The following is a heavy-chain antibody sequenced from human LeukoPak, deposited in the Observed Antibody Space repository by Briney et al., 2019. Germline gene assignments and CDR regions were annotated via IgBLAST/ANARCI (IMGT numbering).Heavy chain of an antibody. CDR2: ISYDAGKT. D-gene: IGHD3-10*01. J-gene: IGHJ4*02. CDR3: ARDRGRSATYFNY. Sequence: GGSLRLSCAASGFTFSNFAMHWVRQAPGKGLEWVAGISYDAGKTYYTDSVRGRFTISRDTSKNTLYLQMNGLRAEDTAVYYCARDRGRSATYFNYWGQGTLVTVSS. CDR1: GFTFSNFA. V-gene: IGHV3-30*04.